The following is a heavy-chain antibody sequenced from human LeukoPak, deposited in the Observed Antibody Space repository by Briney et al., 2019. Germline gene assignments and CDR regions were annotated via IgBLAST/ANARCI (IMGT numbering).Heavy chain of an antibody. V-gene: IGHV3-74*01. D-gene: IGHD1-26*01. Sequence: PGGSLRLSCAASGFTFSSYWMHWVRQAPGKGLVWVSRITSDGSSTSYADSVKGRFTISRDNSKNTVFLQMNSLRAEDTAVYYCARASGIFYFDYWGQGTLVTVSS. CDR3: ARASGIFYFDY. J-gene: IGHJ4*02. CDR1: GFTFSSYW. CDR2: ITSDGSST.